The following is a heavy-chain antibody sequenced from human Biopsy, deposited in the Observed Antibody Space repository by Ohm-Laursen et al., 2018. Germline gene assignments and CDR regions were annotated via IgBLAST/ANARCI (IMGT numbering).Heavy chain of an antibody. Sequence: SETLSLTCAVSGASISDYYCVWIRQPAGKGLEWIGLIFTSGSTTYNPSLKSRVTMSVDTSKKQLSLRLRSVTAADTAMYYCASVVLGPTNDAFDLWGQGTMVVVSS. CDR2: IFTSGST. CDR3: ASVVLGPTNDAFDL. CDR1: GASISDYY. J-gene: IGHJ3*01. V-gene: IGHV4-4*07. D-gene: IGHD3-22*01.